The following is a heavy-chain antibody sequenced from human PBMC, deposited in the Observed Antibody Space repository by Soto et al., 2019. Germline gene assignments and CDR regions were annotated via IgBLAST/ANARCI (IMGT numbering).Heavy chain of an antibody. CDR1: GFTFNNYA. CDR3: AKSTLTTVTTSLDY. Sequence: QVQLVESGGGVVQPGRSLRLSCAASGFTFNNYAMHWVRQAPGKGLEWLTIISYDGSNKYYADSLKGRFTISRDNSKNTLYLQMNSLRPEDTALYYCAKSTLTTVTTSLDYWGQGTLVTVSS. CDR2: ISYDGSNK. J-gene: IGHJ4*02. V-gene: IGHV3-30*18. D-gene: IGHD4-17*01.